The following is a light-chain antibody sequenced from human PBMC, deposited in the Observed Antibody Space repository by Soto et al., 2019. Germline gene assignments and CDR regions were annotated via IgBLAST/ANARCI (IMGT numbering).Light chain of an antibody. CDR2: DAS. V-gene: IGKV3-20*01. CDR1: QGISSSF. Sequence: EIVLTQSPGILSLYPGERASLSCGASQGISSSFLAWYQQKPGQAPRLLIYDASSRATGIPDRFSGTGSETDFTLTISRLEPEDFAVYYCQQYGNSPITFGQGTRLEIK. CDR3: QQYGNSPIT. J-gene: IGKJ5*01.